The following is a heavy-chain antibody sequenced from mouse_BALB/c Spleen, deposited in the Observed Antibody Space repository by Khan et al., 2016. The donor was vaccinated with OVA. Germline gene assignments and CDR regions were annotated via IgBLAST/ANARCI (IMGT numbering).Heavy chain of an antibody. CDR1: GYPLTSYW. CDR2: IDPSDSFT. CDR3: VRSFHEGSSTGFAY. Sequence: QVQLQQPGAELVKPGASVKLSCKASGYPLTSYWLHWVKQRPGQGLEWIGEIDPSDSFTNYNQQFKGKATVTVDKSSSTTYLQRSSLTSEDSAVYYCVRSFHEGSSTGFAYWGQGTLVTVSA. D-gene: IGHD1-1*01. J-gene: IGHJ3*01. V-gene: IGHV1-69*02.